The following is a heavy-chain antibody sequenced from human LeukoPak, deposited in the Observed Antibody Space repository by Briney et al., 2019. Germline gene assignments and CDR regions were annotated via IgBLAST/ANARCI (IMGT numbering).Heavy chain of an antibody. Sequence: QPGGSLRVSRVASGFTFSSYDMSWVRQAPGKRLEWLSVIRGSGNNAYYADSVKGRFTVSRDNAKNTLYLQMNSLRAEDTALYYCAKPVLTAINFFDCWGQGALVTVSS. CDR3: AKPVLTAINFFDC. CDR1: GFTFSSYD. CDR2: IRGSGNNA. V-gene: IGHV3-23*01. J-gene: IGHJ4*02. D-gene: IGHD2-21*02.